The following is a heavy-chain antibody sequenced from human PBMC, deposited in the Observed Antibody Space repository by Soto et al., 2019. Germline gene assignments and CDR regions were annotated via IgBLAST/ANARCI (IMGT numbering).Heavy chain of an antibody. CDR2: TYYRSKWYN. J-gene: IGHJ4*02. D-gene: IGHD6-6*01. CDR1: GDSVSSNSAA. V-gene: IGHV6-1*01. Sequence: SQTLSLTCAISGDSVSSNSAAWNWIRQSPSRDLEWLGRTYYRSKWYNDYAVSVKSRITINPDTSKNQFSLQLNSVTPEDTAVYYCAREILSSSSEGGLSTYFDYWGEGTLGTVDS. CDR3: AREILSSSSEGGLSTYFDY.